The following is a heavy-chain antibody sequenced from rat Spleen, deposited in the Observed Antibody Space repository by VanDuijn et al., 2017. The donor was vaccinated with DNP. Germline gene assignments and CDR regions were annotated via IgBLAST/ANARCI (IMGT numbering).Heavy chain of an antibody. CDR1: GFNFNDYW. D-gene: IGHD1-2*01. V-gene: IGHV5-31*01. CDR2: ITHTGDNT. CDR3: SSLGSALGWFAY. Sequence: EVKLVESGGGLVQPGRSLKLSCAASGFNFNDYWMGWVRQAPGKGLEWVASITHTGDNTYYPDSVKGRFTISRDNAKSTLYLQMNSLGSEDTATYYYSSLGSALGWFAYWGQGTLVTVSS. J-gene: IGHJ3*01.